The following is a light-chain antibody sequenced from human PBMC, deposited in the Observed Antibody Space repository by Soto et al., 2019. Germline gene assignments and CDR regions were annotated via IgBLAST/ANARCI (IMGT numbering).Light chain of an antibody. CDR1: QSILSSSNNKNY. CDR3: QQYYNGPRT. V-gene: IGKV4-1*01. CDR2: WAS. Sequence: DIVMTQSPDSLAVSLGERATINCKSSQSILSSSNNKNYLAWYQQKPGQPPKLHIYWASSRESGVPDRFSGSGSGTDFTLTISNLQAEDVAVYYCQQYYNGPRTFGGGTKVEIK. J-gene: IGKJ4*01.